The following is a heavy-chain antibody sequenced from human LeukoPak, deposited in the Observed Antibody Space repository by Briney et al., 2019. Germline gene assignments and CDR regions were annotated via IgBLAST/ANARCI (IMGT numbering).Heavy chain of an antibody. CDR3: ALGVGVTRLFDY. J-gene: IGHJ4*02. CDR1: GGSISSYY. D-gene: IGHD1-26*01. CDR2: IYYSGAT. Sequence: SETLSLTCTVSGGSISSYYWSWIRQSPGMGLEWIGSIYYSGATDYNPSLKSRVTISADTSNNQFSLRLRSVTAADTAVYYCALGVGVTRLFDYWGQGTLVTVSS. V-gene: IGHV4-59*03.